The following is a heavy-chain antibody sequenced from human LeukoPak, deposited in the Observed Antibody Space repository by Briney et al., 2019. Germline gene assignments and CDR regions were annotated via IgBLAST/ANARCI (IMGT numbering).Heavy chain of an antibody. Sequence: GASVKVSCKASGYTFTSYGISWVRQAPGQGLEWMGWISAYNGNTNYAQKLQGRVTMTTDTSTSTAYMELRSLRSDDTAVYYCARDHVQYNYGFTHRAAFEVWGQGTMVTVSS. CDR1: GYTFTSYG. J-gene: IGHJ3*01. CDR2: ISAYNGNT. CDR3: ARDHVQYNYGFTHRAAFEV. D-gene: IGHD5-18*01. V-gene: IGHV1-18*01.